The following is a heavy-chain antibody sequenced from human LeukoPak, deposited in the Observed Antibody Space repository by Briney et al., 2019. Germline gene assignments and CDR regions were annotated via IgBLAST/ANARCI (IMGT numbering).Heavy chain of an antibody. CDR3: ARPRYSYGYGVPDY. CDR2: IKQDGSEK. J-gene: IGHJ4*02. Sequence: PGGSLRLSCAASGFTFSSYWMSWVRQAPGKGLEWVANIKQDGSEKYYVDSVKGRFTISRDNAKNSLYLQMNSLRAEDTAVYYCARPRYSYGYGVPDYWGQGTLVTVSS. CDR1: GFTFSSYW. V-gene: IGHV3-7*01. D-gene: IGHD5-18*01.